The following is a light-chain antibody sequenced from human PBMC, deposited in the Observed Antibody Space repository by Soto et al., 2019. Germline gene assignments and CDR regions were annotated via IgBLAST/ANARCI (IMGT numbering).Light chain of an antibody. CDR2: DVN. J-gene: IGLJ1*01. CDR1: SSDVGTYDY. V-gene: IGLV2-14*03. CDR3: CAYSTSGPHV. Sequence: QSVLTQPASVSGSPGQSITFFCTGTSSDVGTYDYVSWHQQHPGKAPKPIIYDVNNRPSGVPSRFSGSKSGNTASLIISGLQTEDEADYYCCAYSTSGPHVFGTGTKVTVL.